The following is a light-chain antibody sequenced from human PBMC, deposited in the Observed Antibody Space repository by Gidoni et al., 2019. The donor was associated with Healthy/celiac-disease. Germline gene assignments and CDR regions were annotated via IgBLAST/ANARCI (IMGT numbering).Light chain of an antibody. CDR2: AAS. V-gene: IGKV1-39*01. J-gene: IGKJ1*01. Sequence: DIQMTQSPSSLSASVGDRVTITCRASQSISSYLNWYQQKPGKAPKLLIYAASRLQSGVPSSFSGSGSGTDFTITISRLQPEDFATYYCQQSYSTPPTFGQGTKVEIK. CDR3: QQSYSTPPT. CDR1: QSISSY.